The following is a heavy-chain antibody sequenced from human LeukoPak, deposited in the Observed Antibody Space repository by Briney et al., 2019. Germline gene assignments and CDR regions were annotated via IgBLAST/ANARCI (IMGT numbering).Heavy chain of an antibody. Sequence: GGSLKLSCAASGFTFSGSAMHWVRQASGKGLEWVGRIRSKANSYATAYAASVKGRFTISRDDSKNTAYLQMNSLKTEDTAVYYCTRQQDIVATIYYYGMDVWGQGTTVTVSS. CDR2: IRSKANSYAT. D-gene: IGHD5-12*01. J-gene: IGHJ6*02. CDR1: GFTFSGSA. CDR3: TRQQDIVATIYYYGMDV. V-gene: IGHV3-73*01.